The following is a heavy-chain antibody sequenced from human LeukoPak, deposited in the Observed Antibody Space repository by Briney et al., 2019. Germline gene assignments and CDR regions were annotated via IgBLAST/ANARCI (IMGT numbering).Heavy chain of an antibody. D-gene: IGHD2-15*01. CDR2: IYYSGST. J-gene: IGHJ6*03. Sequence: PSETLSLTCTVSGGSISSSSYYWGWIRQPPGKGLEWIGSIYYSGSTYYNPSLKSRVTISVDTSKNQFSLKLSSVTAADTAVYYCARDSQLLRTSYYYYMDVWGKGTTVTVSS. V-gene: IGHV4-39*07. CDR3: ARDSQLLRTSYYYYMDV. CDR1: GGSISSSSYY.